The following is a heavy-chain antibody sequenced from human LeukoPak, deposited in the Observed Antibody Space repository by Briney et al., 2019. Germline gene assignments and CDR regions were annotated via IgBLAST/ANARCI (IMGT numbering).Heavy chain of an antibody. D-gene: IGHD2-2*01. CDR1: GGTFSSYA. Sequence: GASVKVSCKASGGTFSSYAIGWVRQAPGQGLEWMGRIIPILGIANYAQKVQGRVTITADKSTSTAYMELSSLRSEDTAVYYCAGYCSSTSCDNRGGYYYYYGMDVWGQGTTVTVSS. J-gene: IGHJ6*02. CDR2: IIPILGIA. V-gene: IGHV1-69*04. CDR3: AGYCSSTSCDNRGGYYYYYGMDV.